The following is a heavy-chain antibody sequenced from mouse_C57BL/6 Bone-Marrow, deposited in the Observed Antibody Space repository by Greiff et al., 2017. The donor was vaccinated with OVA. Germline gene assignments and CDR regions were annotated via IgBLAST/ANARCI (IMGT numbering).Heavy chain of an antibody. CDR1: GYAFSSYW. CDR3: ASPRYYGSSSGFAY. D-gene: IGHD1-1*01. V-gene: IGHV1-80*01. CDR2: IYPGDGDT. Sequence: VQLQQSGAELVKPGASVKISCKASGYAFSSYWMNWVKQRPGKGLEWIGQIYPGDGDTNYNGKFKGKAKLTADKSSSTAYMQLSSLTSEDSAVYFCASPRYYGSSSGFAYWGQGTLVTVSA. J-gene: IGHJ3*01.